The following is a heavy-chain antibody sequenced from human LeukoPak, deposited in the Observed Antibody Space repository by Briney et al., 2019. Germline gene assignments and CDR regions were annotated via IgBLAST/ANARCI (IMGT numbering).Heavy chain of an antibody. CDR2: INPNSGST. Sequence: ASVKVSCKASGYTFTGYYMHWVRQAPGQGLEWMGWINPNSGSTNYAQKFQGRVTMTRDTSISTAYMELSRLRSDDTAVYYCARDRAPYYYDSSAYYFDYWGQGTLVTVSS. CDR1: GYTFTGYY. J-gene: IGHJ4*02. V-gene: IGHV1-2*02. CDR3: ARDRAPYYYDSSAYYFDY. D-gene: IGHD3-22*01.